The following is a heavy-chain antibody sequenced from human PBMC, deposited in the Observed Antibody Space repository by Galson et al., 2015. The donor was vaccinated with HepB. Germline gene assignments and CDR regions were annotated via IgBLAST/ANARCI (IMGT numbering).Heavy chain of an antibody. CDR3: SFDGY. J-gene: IGHJ4*02. V-gene: IGHV3-21*01. CDR1: GFTFSYYN. CDR2: ISKNSSYI. Sequence: SLRLSCAASGFTFSYYNMNWVRQAPGKGLEWVSFISKNSSYIYYADSVKGRFTMSRDNAKNSLHLQMNSLRVEDTAVYYCSFDGYWGQGTLVTVSS.